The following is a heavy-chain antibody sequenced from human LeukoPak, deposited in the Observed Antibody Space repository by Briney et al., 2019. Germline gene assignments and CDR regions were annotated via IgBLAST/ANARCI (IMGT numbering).Heavy chain of an antibody. D-gene: IGHD3-9*01. Sequence: PGGSLRLSCAASGFTFSSYAMSWVRQAPGKGLEWVSAISGSGGSTYYADSVKGRFTISRDNSKNTLYLQMNSLRAEDTAVYYCADYYDILTGYYNDGYFQHWGQGTLVTVSS. V-gene: IGHV3-23*01. CDR3: ADYYDILTGYYNDGYFQH. J-gene: IGHJ1*01. CDR1: GFTFSSYA. CDR2: ISGSGGST.